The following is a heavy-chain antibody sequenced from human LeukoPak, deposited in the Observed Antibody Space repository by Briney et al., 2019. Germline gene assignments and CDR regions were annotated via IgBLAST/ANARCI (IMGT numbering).Heavy chain of an antibody. CDR1: GGTFSSYA. Sequence: GASVKVSCKASGGTFSSYAISWMRQAPGQGLEWMGGIIPIFGTANYAQKFQGRVTITTDESTSTAYMELSSLRSEDTAVYYCTRDMRGAAAADDAFDIWGQGTMVTVSS. CDR2: IIPIFGTA. CDR3: TRDMRGAAAADDAFDI. J-gene: IGHJ3*02. D-gene: IGHD6-13*01. V-gene: IGHV1-69*05.